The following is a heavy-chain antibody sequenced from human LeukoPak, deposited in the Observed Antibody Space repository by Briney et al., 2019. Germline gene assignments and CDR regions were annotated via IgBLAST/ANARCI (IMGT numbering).Heavy chain of an antibody. V-gene: IGHV3-23*01. CDR1: GFTFSSYA. CDR3: AKDAARVDYYYYGMDV. CDR2: ISGSGGST. Sequence: PGGSLSLSCAASGFTFSSYAMSWVRQAPGKGLEWVSAISGSGGSTYYADSVKGRFTISRDNSKNTLYLQMNSLRAEDTAVYYCAKDAARVDYYYYGMDVWGQGTTVTVSS. J-gene: IGHJ6*02. D-gene: IGHD6-13*01.